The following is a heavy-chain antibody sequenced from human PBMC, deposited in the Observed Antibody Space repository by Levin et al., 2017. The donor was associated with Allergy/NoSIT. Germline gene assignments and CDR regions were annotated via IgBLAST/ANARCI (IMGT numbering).Heavy chain of an antibody. Sequence: SQTLSLTCTVSGGSINNYYWSWIRQPPGKGLEWSGYIEDSGSTNYNTSLKSRVTMSVDTSKNQFSLRLSSVTAADTAVYYCARSFTYGFDYWGQGTLVTVSS. D-gene: IGHD2-8*01. CDR1: GGSINNYY. CDR2: IEDSGST. J-gene: IGHJ4*02. CDR3: ARSFTYGFDY. V-gene: IGHV4-59*01.